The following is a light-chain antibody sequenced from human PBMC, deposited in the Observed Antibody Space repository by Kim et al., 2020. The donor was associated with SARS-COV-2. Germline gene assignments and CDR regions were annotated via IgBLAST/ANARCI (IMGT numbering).Light chain of an antibody. CDR1: SGRIASNY. V-gene: IGLV6-57*01. Sequence: NFMLTQPHSVSESPGKTVTISCTRSSGRIASNYVQWYQQRPGSSPTTVIYEDNQRPSGVPDRFSGSIDRSSNSASLTISGLKTEDEADYYCQSYDSSANWVLGGGTKLTVL. CDR2: EDN. CDR3: QSYDSSANWV. J-gene: IGLJ3*02.